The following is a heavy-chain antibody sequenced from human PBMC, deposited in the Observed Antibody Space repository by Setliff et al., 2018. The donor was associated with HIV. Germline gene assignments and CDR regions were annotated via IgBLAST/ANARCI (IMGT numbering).Heavy chain of an antibody. CDR3: ARKGYYSDSSGYYPLPFDS. J-gene: IGHJ4*02. CDR1: GFIFGSYE. Sequence: PGGSLRLSCAASGFIFGSYEMNWVRQAPGKGLEWVSYISSSGSTMYYADSVKGRFTISRDNAKNSLYLQMNSLRAEDTAVYYCARKGYYSDSSGYYPLPFDSWGQGTQVTVSS. D-gene: IGHD3-22*01. V-gene: IGHV3-48*03. CDR2: ISSSGSTM.